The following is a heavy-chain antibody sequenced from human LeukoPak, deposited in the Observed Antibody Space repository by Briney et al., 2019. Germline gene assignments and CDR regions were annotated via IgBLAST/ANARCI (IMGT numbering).Heavy chain of an antibody. V-gene: IGHV3-23*01. J-gene: IGHJ4*02. Sequence: GGSLRLSCAASGFPFSSYAMSWVRQAPGKGLEWVSATSGNGAKTYYADSVKGRFTISRDNSRNTLYLQMNSLRAEDTAVYYCAREGPRGNSQFDYWGQGTLVTVSS. D-gene: IGHD2/OR15-2a*01. CDR2: TSGNGAKT. CDR1: GFPFSSYA. CDR3: AREGPRGNSQFDY.